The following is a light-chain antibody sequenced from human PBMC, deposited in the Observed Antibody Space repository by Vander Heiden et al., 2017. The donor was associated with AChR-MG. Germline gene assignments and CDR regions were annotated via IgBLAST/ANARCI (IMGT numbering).Light chain of an antibody. CDR1: SGINVVTYR. CDR2: YKSDSDK. Sequence: QPVLTQPSSLSASPGASASLTCTLRSGINVVTYRIYWYQQKPGSPPQYHLRYKSDSDKQQGSGVPSRFSGSKDASANAGILLISGLQAEDEADYYCMIWHSSAWVFGGGTKLTVL. J-gene: IGLJ3*02. V-gene: IGLV5-45*03. CDR3: MIWHSSAWV.